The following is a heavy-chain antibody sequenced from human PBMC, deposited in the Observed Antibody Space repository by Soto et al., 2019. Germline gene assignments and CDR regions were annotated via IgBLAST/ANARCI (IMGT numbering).Heavy chain of an antibody. J-gene: IGHJ6*02. CDR2: ISYDGSNK. D-gene: IGHD4-17*01. CDR1: GFTFSSYA. Sequence: GGSLRLSCAASGFTFSSYAMHWVRQAPGKGLEWVAVISYDGSNKYYADSVKGRFTISRDNSKNTLYLQMNSLRAEDTAVYYCARDRVYNSWVTTVYDYYYYYGMDVCGQGTTVTVSS. V-gene: IGHV3-30-3*01. CDR3: ARDRVYNSWVTTVYDYYYYYGMDV.